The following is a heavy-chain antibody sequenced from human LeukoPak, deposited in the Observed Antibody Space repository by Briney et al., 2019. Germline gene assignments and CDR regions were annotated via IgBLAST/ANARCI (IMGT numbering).Heavy chain of an antibody. V-gene: IGHV3-48*03. D-gene: IGHD1-14*01. J-gene: IGHJ3*02. CDR1: GFLFSSFE. CDR2: INSGGTNI. Sequence: GGSLRLSCAASGFLFSSFEMIWVRQAPGKGLEWVSYINSGGTNIQYADSVKGRFTISRDNAKNSLYLQMNALRAGDTAVYYCARDGGPITLHYALDTWGQGTMVTVSS. CDR3: ARDGGPITLHYALDT.